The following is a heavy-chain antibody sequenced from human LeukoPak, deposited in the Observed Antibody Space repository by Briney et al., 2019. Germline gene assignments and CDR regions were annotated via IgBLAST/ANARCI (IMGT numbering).Heavy chain of an antibody. V-gene: IGHV3-21*01. J-gene: IGHJ5*02. CDR1: GFTFSSYS. CDR3: ARARSGPTGWGWFDP. D-gene: IGHD6-19*01. CDR2: ISSSSSYI. Sequence: PGGSLRLSCAASGFTFSSYSMNWVRQAPGKGLEWVSSISSSSSYIYYADSVKGRFTISRDNAKNSLYLQMNSLRAEDTAVYYCARARSGPTGWGWFDPWGQGTLVTVSS.